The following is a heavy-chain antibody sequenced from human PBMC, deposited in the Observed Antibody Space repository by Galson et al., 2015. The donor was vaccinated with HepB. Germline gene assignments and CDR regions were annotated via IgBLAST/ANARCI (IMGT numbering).Heavy chain of an antibody. D-gene: IGHD6-19*01. CDR3: ARDFVAGTWWSDP. J-gene: IGHJ5*02. CDR1: GFTVSNSD. Sequence: SLRLSCAVSGFTVSNSDMRWFRQAPGKGLEWISYISGGRSATYYTDSVKGRFTISRDNAKNSLFLQMNSLRADDTAVYYCARDFVAGTWWSDPWGQGTLVTVSS. CDR2: ISGGRSAT. V-gene: IGHV3-48*01.